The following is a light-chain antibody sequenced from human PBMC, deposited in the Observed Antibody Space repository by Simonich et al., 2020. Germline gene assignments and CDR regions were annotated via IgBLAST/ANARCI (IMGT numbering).Light chain of an antibody. CDR1: QNISNY. V-gene: IGKV1-33*01. CDR2: DAS. J-gene: IGKJ3*01. CDR3: QQYDNLPRA. Sequence: DIQMTQSPSSLSAYVGDRVTITCQASQNISNYLNRYQQKPGKDPKLLIYDASNLETGVPSRFSGSGSGTDFTFTISSLQPEDIATYYCQQYDNLPRAFGPGTKVDIK.